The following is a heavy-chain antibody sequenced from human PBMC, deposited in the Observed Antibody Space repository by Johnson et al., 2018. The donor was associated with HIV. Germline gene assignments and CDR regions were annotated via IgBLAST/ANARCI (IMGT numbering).Heavy chain of an antibody. CDR2: ISYDGGSK. J-gene: IGHJ3*02. CDR3: AKDLSRPTLNAFDI. CDR1: GFTFSSYG. V-gene: IGHV3-30*18. D-gene: IGHD2-2*01. Sequence: QVQLVESGGGVVQPGRSLRLSCAASGFTFSSYGMRWVRQAPGKGLEWVALISYDGGSKYYADSVKGRFTISRDNSKNTLYLKMNSLRAEDTAIYSCAKDLSRPTLNAFDIWGQGTMVTVSS.